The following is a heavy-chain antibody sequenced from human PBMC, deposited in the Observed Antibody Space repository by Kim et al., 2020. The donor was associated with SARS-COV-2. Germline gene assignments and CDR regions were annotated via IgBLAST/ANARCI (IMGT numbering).Heavy chain of an antibody. V-gene: IGHV4-59*01. D-gene: IGHD3-10*01. CDR2: IYYSGST. Sequence: SETLSLTCTASGGSISSYYWSWIRQPPGKGLEWIWYIYYSGSTNYNPSLKSRVTISVDTSKNQFSLKLSSVTAADTAVYYCARVKGYGSKHGANWFYPWGQGTLVTVSS. CDR3: ARVKGYGSKHGANWFYP. J-gene: IGHJ5*02. CDR1: GGSISSYY.